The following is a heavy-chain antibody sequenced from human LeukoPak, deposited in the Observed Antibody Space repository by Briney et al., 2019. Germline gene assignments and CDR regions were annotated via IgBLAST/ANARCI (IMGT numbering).Heavy chain of an antibody. CDR1: GGSISSSSYY. CDR3: ARRPPALRYFDWLFPYPPELFDY. J-gene: IGHJ4*02. D-gene: IGHD3-9*01. CDR2: IYYSGST. Sequence: ASETLSLTCTVSGGSISSSSYYWGWIRQPPGKGLEWIGSIYYSGSTYYNPSLKSRVTISVDTSKNQFSLKLSSVTAADTAVYYCARRPPALRYFDWLFPYPPELFDYWGQGTLVTVSS. V-gene: IGHV4-39*07.